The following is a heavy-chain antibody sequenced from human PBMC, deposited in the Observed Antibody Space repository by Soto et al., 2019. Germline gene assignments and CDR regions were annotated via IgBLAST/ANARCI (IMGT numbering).Heavy chain of an antibody. CDR3: AHRDSTVITYDS. J-gene: IGHJ4*02. V-gene: IGHV2-5*02. D-gene: IGHD4-17*01. CDR1: GFSLSSSGVG. Sequence: QITLKESGPTLVKPTQTLTLTCTFSGFSLSSSGVGVGWIRQPPGKALGWLALIYWDDDKRYSPSLKTRLTIXKXXHNNELDPTLTNMDSVDTATYYCAHRDSTVITYDSWGQGTLVTVSS. CDR2: IYWDDDK.